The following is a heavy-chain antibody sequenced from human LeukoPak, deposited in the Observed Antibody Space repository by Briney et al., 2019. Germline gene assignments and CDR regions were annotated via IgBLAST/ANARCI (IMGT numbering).Heavy chain of an antibody. CDR1: GGSISSYY. V-gene: IGHV4-59*12. Sequence: SETLSLTCTVSGGSISSYYWSWIRQPPGKGLEWIGYIYYSGSTNYNPSLKSRVTISVDTSKNQFSLKLSSVTAADTAVYYCARDLRDIAARPRYYYYMDVWGKGTTVTVSS. CDR2: IYYSGST. J-gene: IGHJ6*03. D-gene: IGHD6-6*01. CDR3: ARDLRDIAARPRYYYYMDV.